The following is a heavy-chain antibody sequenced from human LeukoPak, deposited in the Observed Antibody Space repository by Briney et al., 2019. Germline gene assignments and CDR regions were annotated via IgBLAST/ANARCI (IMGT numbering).Heavy chain of an antibody. CDR2: IYHGGST. CDR3: VRDRGEWSYSHDY. D-gene: IGHD3-10*01. Sequence: SGTLSLTCAVSGGSISSSKWWSWVRQSPGKGLEWIGEIYHGGSTNYNPSLKSRVTMSVDTSKNQFSLRLSSVTAADTAVYYCVRDRGEWSYSHDYWGQGTLVTVSS. V-gene: IGHV4-4*02. J-gene: IGHJ4*02. CDR1: GGSISSSKW.